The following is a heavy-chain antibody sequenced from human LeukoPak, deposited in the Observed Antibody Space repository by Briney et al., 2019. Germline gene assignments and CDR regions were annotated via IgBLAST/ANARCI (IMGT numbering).Heavy chain of an antibody. J-gene: IGHJ4*02. D-gene: IGHD6-19*01. CDR3: ARDSSGWFFFDY. V-gene: IGHV1-18*01. Sequence: ASVKVSCKAYGYTFTSYGISWVRQAPGQGLEWMGWISANNGDITYAQKLQDRVTMTTDTSTSTAYMELRSLRSDDTAVYFCARDSSGWFFFDYWGQGTLVTVSS. CDR2: ISANNGDI. CDR1: GYTFTSYG.